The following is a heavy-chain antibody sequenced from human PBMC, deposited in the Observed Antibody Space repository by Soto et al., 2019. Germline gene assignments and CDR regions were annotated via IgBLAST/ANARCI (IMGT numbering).Heavy chain of an antibody. CDR1: GDTFKNCV. J-gene: IGHJ6*02. V-gene: IGHV1-69*01. Sequence: QVQVVQSGVEVRRPGSSVKVSCKASGDTFKNCVISWVRQAPGQGLEWMGGIIPLFGTTDFAQRFQGRLTITTDESTTTAYTELSRLRSEDTATYYCAAELGCGKLSVVWGQGTTVIVSS. CDR3: AAELGCGKLSVV. D-gene: IGHD7-27*01. CDR2: IIPLFGTT.